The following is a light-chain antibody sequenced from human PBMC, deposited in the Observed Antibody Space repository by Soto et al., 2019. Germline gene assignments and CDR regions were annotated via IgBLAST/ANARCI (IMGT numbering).Light chain of an antibody. CDR3: QQYYNWLGT. Sequence: EIVMTQSPATLSVSPGERATLSCRASQSVSSNLAWYQQKPGQAPRLLIYGASTRATGTPARFSGSGSGTEFTLTISSLQSEDFAVYYCQQYYNWLGTFVPGTKVEIK. V-gene: IGKV3-15*01. CDR1: QSVSSN. CDR2: GAS. J-gene: IGKJ1*01.